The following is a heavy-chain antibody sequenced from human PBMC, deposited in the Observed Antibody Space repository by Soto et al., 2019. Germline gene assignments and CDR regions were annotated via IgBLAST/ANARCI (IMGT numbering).Heavy chain of an antibody. V-gene: IGHV3-30*09. Sequence: QVQLVESGGGVVQPGRSLRLSCAASGFIFSDYAMHWVRQALGKGLEWVAVISYGGDNKYYADSVRGRFAISRDNLKNTLDLQMNSLNPEDTAVYHCAKARHSTSWYGLEADLWGQGTLVTVSS. CDR2: ISYGGDNK. CDR1: GFIFSDYA. J-gene: IGHJ4*02. CDR3: AKARHSTSWYGLEADL. D-gene: IGHD6-13*01.